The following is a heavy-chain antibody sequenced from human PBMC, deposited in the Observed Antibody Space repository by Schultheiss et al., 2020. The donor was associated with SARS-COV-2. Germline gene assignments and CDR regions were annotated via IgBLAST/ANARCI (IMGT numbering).Heavy chain of an antibody. Sequence: SETLSLTCTVSGGSISSYYWSWIRQPPGKGLEWIGSIYYSGSTYYNPSLKSRVTISVDTSKNQFSLKLSSVTAADTAVYYCAREGSAMVQSRFDYWGQGTLVTVSS. D-gene: IGHD5-18*01. CDR3: AREGSAMVQSRFDY. V-gene: IGHV4-59*05. J-gene: IGHJ4*02. CDR2: IYYSGST. CDR1: GGSISSYY.